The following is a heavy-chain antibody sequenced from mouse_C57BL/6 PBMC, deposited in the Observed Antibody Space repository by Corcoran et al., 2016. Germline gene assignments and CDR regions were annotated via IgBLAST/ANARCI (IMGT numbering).Heavy chain of an antibody. V-gene: IGHV1-22*01. J-gene: IGHJ3*01. D-gene: IGHD1-1*01. CDR3: ARAGGSSPTWFAY. CDR2: INPNNGGT. Sequence: EVQLQQSGPELVKPGASVKMSCKASGYTFTDYNMHWVKQSHGKSLEWIGYINPNNGGTSYNQKFKGKATLTVNKSSSTAYMELRSLTSEDSAVYYCARAGGSSPTWFAYWGQGTLVTVSA. CDR1: GYTFTDYN.